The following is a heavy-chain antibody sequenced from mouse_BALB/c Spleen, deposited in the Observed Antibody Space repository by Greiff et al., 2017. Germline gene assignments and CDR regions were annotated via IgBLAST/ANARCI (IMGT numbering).Heavy chain of an antibody. CDR2: ISYSGST. CDR1: GYSITSDYA. D-gene: IGHD2-4*01. Sequence: EVQLQESGPGLVKPSQSLSLTCTVTGYSITSDYAWNWIRQFPGNKLEWMGYISYSGSTSYNPSLKSRISITRDTSKNQFFLQLNSVTTEDTATYYCARGGYDYDGPLFAYWGQGTLVTVSA. J-gene: IGHJ3*01. V-gene: IGHV3-2*02. CDR3: ARGGYDYDGPLFAY.